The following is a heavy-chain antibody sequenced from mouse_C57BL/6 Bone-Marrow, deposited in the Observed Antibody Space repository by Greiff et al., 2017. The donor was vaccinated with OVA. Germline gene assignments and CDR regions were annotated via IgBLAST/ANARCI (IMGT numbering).Heavy chain of an antibody. V-gene: IGHV1-52*01. CDR2: IDPSDSET. J-gene: IGHJ2*01. Sequence: VQLQQPGAELVRPGSSVKLSCKASGYTFTSYWMPWVKQRPIQGLEWIGNIDPSDSETHYNQKFKDKATLTVDKSSSTAYMQLSSLTSEDSAVYYCARRVYYYGSSYFDYWGQGTTLTVSS. CDR1: GYTFTSYW. D-gene: IGHD1-1*01. CDR3: ARRVYYYGSSYFDY.